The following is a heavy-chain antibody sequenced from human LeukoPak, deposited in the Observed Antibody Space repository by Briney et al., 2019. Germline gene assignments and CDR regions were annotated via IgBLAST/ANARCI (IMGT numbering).Heavy chain of an antibody. D-gene: IGHD6-6*01. CDR2: IKHSGSA. J-gene: IGHJ1*01. CDR1: GGSFSGFY. CDR3: ARGDIAARLQH. Sequence: PSENLSLTCAVYGGSFSGFYWSWIRQPPGKGLEWNGEIKHSGSAYTNPSLKSRVTISIDTSKNQFSLNLTAVTAADTAVYYCARGDIAARLQHWGQGTLVTVSS. V-gene: IGHV4-34*01.